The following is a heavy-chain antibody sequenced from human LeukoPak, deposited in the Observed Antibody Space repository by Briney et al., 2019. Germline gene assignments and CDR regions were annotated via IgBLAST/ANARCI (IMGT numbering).Heavy chain of an antibody. J-gene: IGHJ4*02. CDR1: GFTFSSYS. Sequence: PGGSLRLSCAASGFTFSSYSMNWVRQAPGKGLEWVSYISSSSSTIYYADSVKGRFTISRDNAKNSLFLQMNSLRAEDTAVYYCARVGQQQLITFDSWGQGTLVTVSS. CDR3: ARVGQQQLITFDS. V-gene: IGHV3-48*04. D-gene: IGHD6-13*01. CDR2: ISSSSSTI.